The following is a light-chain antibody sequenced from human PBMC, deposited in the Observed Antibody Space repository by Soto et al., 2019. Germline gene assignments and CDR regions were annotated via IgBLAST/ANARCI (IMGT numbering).Light chain of an antibody. J-gene: IGLJ1*01. V-gene: IGLV2-14*01. CDR3: SSYTSSSTLYV. CDR1: SSDVGGYNY. CDR2: DVS. Sequence: QSALTQPASVSGSPGQSITISCTGTSSDVGGYNYVSWYQQHPGKAPKLMIYDVSNRPSGVSNRFSGSKSGNTASLTISGLQAEDEADYYCSSYTSSSTLYVFGTGTTLTV.